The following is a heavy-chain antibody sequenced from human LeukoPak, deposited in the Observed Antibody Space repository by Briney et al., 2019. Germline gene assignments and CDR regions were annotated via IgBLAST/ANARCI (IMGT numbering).Heavy chain of an antibody. Sequence: PSETLSLTCTVSGYSISTNYYWAWIRQSPGTGLEWIGSVDHNGETYYNPSLKSRVIMSVDTSKNEFSLRLTSVTAADTAVYYCVTPRSWELSDMAVWGKGTTVIVSS. D-gene: IGHD1-26*01. V-gene: IGHV4-38-2*02. CDR1: GYSISTNYY. J-gene: IGHJ6*03. CDR3: VTPRSWELSDMAV. CDR2: VDHNGET.